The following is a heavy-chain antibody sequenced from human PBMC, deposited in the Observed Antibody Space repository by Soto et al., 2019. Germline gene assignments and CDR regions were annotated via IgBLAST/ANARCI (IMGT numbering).Heavy chain of an antibody. Sequence: QLQLQESGPGLVKPSETLSLTCTVSGGSISSSTSYWGWVRPPPGKGLEWIASIYDGGNSLYHPSLRSRVTISVHTSKIHPSLKLSSLSAADTAVYYFALHSSGNQQPVFDYLGQCTLVTVSS. CDR2: IYDGGNS. V-gene: IGHV4-39*02. CDR1: GGSISSSTSY. J-gene: IGHJ4*02. D-gene: IGHD2-15*01. CDR3: ALHSSGNQQPVFDY.